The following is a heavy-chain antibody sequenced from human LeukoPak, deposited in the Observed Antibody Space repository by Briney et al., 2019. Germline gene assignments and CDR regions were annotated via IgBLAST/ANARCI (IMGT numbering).Heavy chain of an antibody. D-gene: IGHD2-15*01. CDR3: ARAGGYCGRISCPYYFDY. CDR1: GGTFSSYA. Sequence: GSSVKVSCKASGGTFSSYAISWVRQAPGQGLEWMGGNIPIFGTANYAQKFQGRVTITADKSTSTAYMELSSLRSEDTAVYYCARAGGYCGRISCPYYFDYWGQGSLVAVSS. V-gene: IGHV1-69*06. J-gene: IGHJ4*02. CDR2: NIPIFGTA.